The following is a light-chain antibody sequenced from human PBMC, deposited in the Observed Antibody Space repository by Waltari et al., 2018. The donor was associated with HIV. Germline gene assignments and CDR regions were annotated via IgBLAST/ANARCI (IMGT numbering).Light chain of an antibody. CDR3: QSYDSSLSAYVV. CDR1: SSNIGAGYD. Sequence: QSVLTQPPSVSGAPGQRVTISCTGTSSNIGAGYDVHRYPQLPGTAPKLLIYANIHRPSGVPDRFSVSKSATSASLAITGLQAEDEADYFCQSYDSSLSAYVVFGGGTKLTVL. V-gene: IGLV1-40*01. J-gene: IGLJ2*01. CDR2: ANI.